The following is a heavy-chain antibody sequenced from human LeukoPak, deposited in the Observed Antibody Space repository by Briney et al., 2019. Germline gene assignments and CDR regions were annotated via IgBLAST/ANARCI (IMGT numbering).Heavy chain of an antibody. D-gene: IGHD3-22*01. CDR2: IYHSGST. V-gene: IGHV4-4*02. J-gene: IGHJ4*02. Sequence: SETLSLTCAVSGGSISSSNWWSWVRQPPGKGLEWIGEIYHSGSTYYNPSLKSRVTISVDTSKNQFSLKLSSVTAADTAVYYCARRGYDSSGYYFLVWGQGTLVTVSS. CDR3: ARRGYDSSGYYFLV. CDR1: GGSISSSNW.